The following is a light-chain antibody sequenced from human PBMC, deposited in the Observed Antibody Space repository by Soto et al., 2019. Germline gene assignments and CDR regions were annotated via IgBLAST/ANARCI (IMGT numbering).Light chain of an antibody. CDR1: QSINNRY. V-gene: IGKV3-20*01. CDR2: AAS. CDR3: QQFGSSPGFT. J-gene: IGKJ3*01. Sequence: EIVLTQSPGTLSLSPGERATLSCRASQSINNRYLAWYQQKPGQAPRLLSYAASSRATGIPDRFSGSGSGTDFTLTISRLEPEDFAVYYCQQFGSSPGFTFGPGTIVDIK.